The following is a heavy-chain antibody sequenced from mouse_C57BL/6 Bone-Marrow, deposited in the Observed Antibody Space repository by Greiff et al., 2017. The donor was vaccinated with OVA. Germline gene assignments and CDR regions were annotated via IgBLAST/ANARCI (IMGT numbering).Heavy chain of an antibody. V-gene: IGHV1-55*01. Sequence: VQLQQPGAELVKPGASVKMSCKASGYTFTSYWMTWVKQRPGQGLEWIGDIYPGSGSTNYNEKFKSKATLTVDTSSSTAYMQLSSLTSEDSAVYYCARAPRCDDWYFGVWGTGTTVTVSS. CDR1: GYTFTSYW. J-gene: IGHJ1*03. CDR3: ARAPRCDDWYFGV. CDR2: IYPGSGST.